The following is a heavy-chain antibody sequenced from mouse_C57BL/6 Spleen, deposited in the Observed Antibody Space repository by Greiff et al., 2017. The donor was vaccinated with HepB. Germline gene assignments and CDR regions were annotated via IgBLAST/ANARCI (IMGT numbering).Heavy chain of an antibody. J-gene: IGHJ4*01. CDR3: ARGTTVVDAMDY. Sequence: VQLQPSGAELARPGASVKLSCKASGYTFTSYGISWVKQRTGQGLEWIGEIYPRSGNTYYNEKFKGKATLTADKSSSTAYMELRSLTSEDSAVYFCARGTTVVDAMDYWGQGTSVTVSS. V-gene: IGHV1-81*01. CDR1: GYTFTSYG. D-gene: IGHD1-1*01. CDR2: IYPRSGNT.